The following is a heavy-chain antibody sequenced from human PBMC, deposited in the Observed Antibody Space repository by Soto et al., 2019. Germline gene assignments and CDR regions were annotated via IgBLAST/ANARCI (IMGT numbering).Heavy chain of an antibody. CDR3: ARGRYDFWSGYYYFDY. Sequence: SETLSLTCTVSGGSISSSSYYWGWIRQPPGKGLEWIGSIYYSGSTYYNPSLKSRVTISVDTSKNQFSLKLSSVTAADTAVYYCARGRYDFWSGYYYFDYWGQGTLVTVSS. D-gene: IGHD3-3*01. CDR2: IYYSGST. V-gene: IGHV4-39*07. CDR1: GGSISSSSYY. J-gene: IGHJ4*02.